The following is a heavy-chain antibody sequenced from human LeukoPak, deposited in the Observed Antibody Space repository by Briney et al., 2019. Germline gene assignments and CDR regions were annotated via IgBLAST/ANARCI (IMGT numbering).Heavy chain of an antibody. V-gene: IGHV3-21*04. CDR1: GFTFSSYS. Sequence: GGSLRLSCAASGFTFSSYSMNWVRQAPGKGLEWVSSISSSSSYIYYADSVKGRFTISRDNAKNSLYLQMNSLSAEDAAVYYCVKDDGWVQYANWGQGTLVTVSS. CDR3: VKDDGWVQYAN. D-gene: IGHD5-24*01. J-gene: IGHJ4*02. CDR2: ISSSSSYI.